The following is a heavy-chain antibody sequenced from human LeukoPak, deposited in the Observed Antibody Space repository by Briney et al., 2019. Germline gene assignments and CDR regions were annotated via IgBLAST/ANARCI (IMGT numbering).Heavy chain of an antibody. D-gene: IGHD1-14*01. CDR3: ARLHNLASHDFDY. V-gene: IGHV3-7*05. CDR1: GFTFNTYW. J-gene: IGHJ4*02. Sequence: PGGSLRLSCAASGFTFNTYWMTWVRQAPGKGLEWVANIQEDGSAKYYADSVKGRFTISRDTSKNTVYLQMNSLRAEDTAVYYCARLHNLASHDFDYWGQGTLVTVSS. CDR2: IQEDGSAK.